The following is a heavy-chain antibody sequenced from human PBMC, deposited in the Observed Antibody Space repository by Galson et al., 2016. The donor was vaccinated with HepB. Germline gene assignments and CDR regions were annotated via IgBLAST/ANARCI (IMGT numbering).Heavy chain of an antibody. D-gene: IGHD2/OR15-2a*01. CDR2: INPNNGGT. J-gene: IGHJ6*02. V-gene: IGHV1-2*02. Sequence: SVKVSCKASGYTFTGYYMHWVRQAPGQGLEWMGWINPNNGGTNYAQKFQGRVTMTRDTSISTAYMELSRLRSEDTAIYYCAREIVPPYGMDVWGQGTTVTVSS. CDR1: GYTFTGYY. CDR3: AREIVPPYGMDV.